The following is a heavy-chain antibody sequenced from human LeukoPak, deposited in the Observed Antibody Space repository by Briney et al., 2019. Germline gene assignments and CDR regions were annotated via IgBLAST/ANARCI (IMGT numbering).Heavy chain of an antibody. CDR1: GYTFASYG. CDR3: ARERSHDSSVFDPFDY. V-gene: IGHV1-18*01. J-gene: IGHJ4*02. D-gene: IGHD3-22*01. Sequence: ASVKVSCKASGYTFASYGVSWVRQAPGQGLEWMGWISPYKGNTKYGQKLQGRVTMTTDTSTSTAYMEVRSLRSDDTAVYYCARERSHDSSVFDPFDYWGQGPLVTVPS. CDR2: ISPYKGNT.